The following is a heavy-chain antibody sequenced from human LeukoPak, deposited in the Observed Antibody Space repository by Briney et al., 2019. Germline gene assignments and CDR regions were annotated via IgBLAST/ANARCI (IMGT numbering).Heavy chain of an antibody. CDR3: AKDSVADIDC. CDR2: IRHDGSIK. CDR1: GFIFSTYG. V-gene: IGHV3-30*02. D-gene: IGHD2-21*01. Sequence: GGSLRLSCAASGFIFSTYGMYWVRQAPGKGLEWVAFIRHDGSIKNYADSVKGRSTISRDNSKNTLYLQMNSLRAEDTAVYYCAKDSVADIDCWGQGTLVTVAS. J-gene: IGHJ4*02.